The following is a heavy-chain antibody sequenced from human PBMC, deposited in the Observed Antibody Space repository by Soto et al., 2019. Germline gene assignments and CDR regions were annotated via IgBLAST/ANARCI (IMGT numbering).Heavy chain of an antibody. CDR2: IYYSGST. D-gene: IGHD6-19*01. CDR3: AIGGKVGSSGWSPYYYYYYMDV. Sequence: SETLSLTCTVSGGSISSYYWSWIRQPPGKGLEWIGYIYYSGSTNYNPSLKSRVTISVDTSKNQFSLKLSSVTAADTAVYYCAIGGKVGSSGWSPYYYYYYMDVWGEGTTVTVSS. CDR1: GGSISSYY. J-gene: IGHJ6*03. V-gene: IGHV4-59*01.